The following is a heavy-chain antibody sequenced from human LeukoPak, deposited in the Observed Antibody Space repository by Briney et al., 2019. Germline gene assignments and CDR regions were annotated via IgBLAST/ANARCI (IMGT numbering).Heavy chain of an antibody. CDR3: ARGTRGWSLYGMDV. J-gene: IGHJ6*02. CDR1: AGSISSYY. CDR2: IYYSGST. Sequence: SETLSLTCTVSAGSISSYYWSWIRQPPGKGLEWIGYIYYSGSTNYNPSLKSRVTISVDTSKNQFSLKLSSVTAADTAVYYCARGTRGWSLYGMDVWGRGTTVTVSS. D-gene: IGHD6-19*01. V-gene: IGHV4-59*01.